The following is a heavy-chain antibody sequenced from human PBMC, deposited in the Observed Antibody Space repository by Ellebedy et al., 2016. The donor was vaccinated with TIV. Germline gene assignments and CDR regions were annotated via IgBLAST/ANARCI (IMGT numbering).Heavy chain of an antibody. CDR1: GFTFSDYY. CDR2: ISSSSSYI. D-gene: IGHD3-22*01. Sequence: GGSLRLSXAASGFTFSDYYMSWIRQAPGKGLEWVSSISSSSSYIYYADSVKGRFTISRDNAKNSLYLQMNSLRAEDTAVYYCARGTYDSSGYYYPDYWGQGTLVTVSS. J-gene: IGHJ4*02. V-gene: IGHV3-11*06. CDR3: ARGTYDSSGYYYPDY.